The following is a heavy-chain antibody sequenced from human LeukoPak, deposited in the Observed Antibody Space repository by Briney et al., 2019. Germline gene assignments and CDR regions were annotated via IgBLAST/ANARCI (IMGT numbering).Heavy chain of an antibody. Sequence: GSLRLSCAASGFTFSIHAMSWVRQAPGKGLEWVSGISESGSNTYYADSVKGRFTISRDNSKNTLYLQMNSLRAEDTAVYYCARRAGAYSHPYDYWGQGTLVTVSS. CDR3: ARRAGAYSHPYDY. CDR1: GFTFSIHA. J-gene: IGHJ4*02. D-gene: IGHD4/OR15-4a*01. V-gene: IGHV3-23*01. CDR2: ISESGSNT.